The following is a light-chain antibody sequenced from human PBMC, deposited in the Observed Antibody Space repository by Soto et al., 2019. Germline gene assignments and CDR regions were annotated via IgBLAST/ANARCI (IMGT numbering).Light chain of an antibody. J-gene: IGKJ4*01. Sequence: EIVLTQSPGTLSLSPGERATLSCRASQSVSSSNLAWYQQKAGQAPRLLIYGASSRATGIPDRFSGSGSGTDFPLTISRLEPEDFAVYYCQQYGSSPLTFGGGTKVEIK. CDR3: QQYGSSPLT. V-gene: IGKV3-20*01. CDR1: QSVSSSN. CDR2: GAS.